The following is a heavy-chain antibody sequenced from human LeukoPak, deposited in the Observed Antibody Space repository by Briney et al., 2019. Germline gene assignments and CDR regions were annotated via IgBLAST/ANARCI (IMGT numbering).Heavy chain of an antibody. CDR2: ISGSGGGT. J-gene: IGHJ6*02. D-gene: IGHD2-2*01. V-gene: IGHV3-23*01. CDR3: AKSKVPAAIGHYYYYGMDV. CDR1: GFTFSSYA. Sequence: GGSLRLSCAASGFTFSSYAMSWVRQAPGKGLEWVSAISGSGGGTYYADSVKGRFTISRDNSKNTLYLQMNSLRAEDTAVYCCAKSKVPAAIGHYYYYGMDVWGQGTTVTVSS.